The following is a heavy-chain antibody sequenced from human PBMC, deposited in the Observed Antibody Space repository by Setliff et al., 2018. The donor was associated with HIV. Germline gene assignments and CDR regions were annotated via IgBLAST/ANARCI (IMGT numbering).Heavy chain of an antibody. J-gene: IGHJ4*02. CDR2: INPNSGGT. V-gene: IGHV1-2*02. Sequence: ASVQVSCKASGYTFTGYYMHWVRQAPGQGLEWMGWINPNSGGTNYAQKFQGRVTMTRDTSISTAYMELSRLRSDDTAVYYCARVLAVKYYYDSSGGDYWGQGTLVTSPQ. CDR3: ARVLAVKYYYDSSGGDY. CDR1: GYTFTGYY. D-gene: IGHD3-22*01.